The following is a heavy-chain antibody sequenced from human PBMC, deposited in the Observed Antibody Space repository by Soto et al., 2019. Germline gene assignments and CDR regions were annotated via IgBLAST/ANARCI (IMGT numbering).Heavy chain of an antibody. J-gene: IGHJ4*02. CDR3: ARSTYYDFWSGYYSHFDY. Sequence: SETLSLTCTVSGGSISSGGYYWSWIRQHPGKGLEWIGYIYYSGSTYYNPSLKSRVTISVDTSKNQSSLKLSSVTAADTAVYYCARSTYYDFWSGYYSHFDYWGQGTLVTVSS. CDR2: IYYSGST. V-gene: IGHV4-31*03. CDR1: GGSISSGGYY. D-gene: IGHD3-3*01.